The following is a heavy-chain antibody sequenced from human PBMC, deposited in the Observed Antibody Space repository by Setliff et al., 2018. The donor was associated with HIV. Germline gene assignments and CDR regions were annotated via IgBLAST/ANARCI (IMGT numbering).Heavy chain of an antibody. CDR2: INPSSGST. D-gene: IGHD6-6*01. CDR1: GYTFTSYY. Sequence: ASVKVSCKASGYTFTSYYMHWVRQAPGQGLEWMGIINPSSGSTTYAQKFQGRVTMTRDTSTSTVYMELSSLRSEDTAVYYCASDPAPSSSASYFQHWGQGTPVTVSS. J-gene: IGHJ1*01. CDR3: ASDPAPSSSASYFQH. V-gene: IGHV1-46*01.